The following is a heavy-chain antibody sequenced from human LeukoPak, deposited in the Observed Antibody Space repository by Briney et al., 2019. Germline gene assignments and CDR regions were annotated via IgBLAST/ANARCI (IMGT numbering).Heavy chain of an antibody. CDR2: SSGSGEST. J-gene: IGHJ4*02. CDR1: GFSFSDYT. CDR3: ARTMGSDSWTIDY. Sequence: GGSLRLSCAASGFSFSDYTMTWVRQAPGKGLEWVSGSSGSGESTYYADSVQGRFTITRDNSKNTVYIQMNSLRAEDTAVYYCARTMGSDSWTIDYWGQGTLVTVSS. V-gene: IGHV3-23*01. D-gene: IGHD6-13*01.